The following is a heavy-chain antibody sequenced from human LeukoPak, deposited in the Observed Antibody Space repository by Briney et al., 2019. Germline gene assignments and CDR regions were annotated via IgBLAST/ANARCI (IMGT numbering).Heavy chain of an antibody. V-gene: IGHV1-69*06. D-gene: IGHD3-10*01. CDR1: RVTFSDYP. CDR3: AGGYGSGVMSPYALDV. Sequence: SVKVSCKASRVTFSDYPISWVRQAPGQGPEWMGGIVPRFAAADYAQQFQGRVTITADMYTTTAYMELSSLTSDDTAIYYCAGGYGSGVMSPYALDVWGTGTTVVVSS. CDR2: IVPRFAAA. J-gene: IGHJ6*04.